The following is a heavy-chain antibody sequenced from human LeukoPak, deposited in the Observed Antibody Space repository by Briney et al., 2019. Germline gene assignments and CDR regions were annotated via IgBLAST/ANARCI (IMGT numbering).Heavy chain of an antibody. CDR1: GYSISSGYY. V-gene: IGHV4-38-2*02. Sequence: PSETLSLTCTVSGYSISSGYYWGWIRQPPGKGLEWIGSLYYSGSTYCNPSLKSRVTIYVDTSKNQFSLKLSSVTAADTAVYYCATSSGSYYYWGQGTLVTVSS. CDR2: LYYSGST. J-gene: IGHJ4*02. CDR3: ATSSGSYYY. D-gene: IGHD1-26*01.